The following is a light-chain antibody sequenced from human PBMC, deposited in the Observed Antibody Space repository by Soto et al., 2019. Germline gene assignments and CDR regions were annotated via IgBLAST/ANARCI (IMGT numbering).Light chain of an antibody. J-gene: IGKJ1*01. V-gene: IGKV1-9*01. Sequence: DIQMTQSPSTLSASVGDRVTITCRASQTIDSLLAWYQQKPGKAPKVLIYAASTLLSGVPSRFSGSGSGTEFSLTISSLQPEDFATYYCQQLDSYPRTFGQGTKVDIK. CDR1: QTIDSL. CDR2: AAS. CDR3: QQLDSYPRT.